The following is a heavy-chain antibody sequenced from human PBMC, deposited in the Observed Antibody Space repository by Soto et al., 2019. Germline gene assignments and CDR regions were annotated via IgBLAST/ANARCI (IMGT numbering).Heavy chain of an antibody. V-gene: IGHV4-39*01. CDR3: AGIFWFGDLFFDY. D-gene: IGHD3-10*01. CDR2: IQYRGST. Sequence: HLQLQESGPGLVKPSETLSLTCTVSDDSITSGAYYWGLIRQPPGKGLEWIGTIQYRGSTYYNPSRKCRLNMSLDTYKNQFSLRLTSVTAADTAVYFCAGIFWFGDLFFDYWGQGTLVTVSS. CDR1: DDSITSGAYY. J-gene: IGHJ4*02.